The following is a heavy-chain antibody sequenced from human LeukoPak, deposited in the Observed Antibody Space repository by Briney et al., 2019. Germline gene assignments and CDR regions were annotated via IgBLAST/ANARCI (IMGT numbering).Heavy chain of an antibody. J-gene: IGHJ4*02. D-gene: IGHD1-26*01. Sequence: GGSLRLSCAASGFTFSDYYMSWIRQAPGKGLEWVSYISSGGSVMYYADSVKGRFTISRDNAKNSLYLQVNSLRAEDTAVYYCAGGGGSYYFDSWGKGTLVTVSS. CDR3: AGGGGSYYFDS. V-gene: IGHV3-11*04. CDR2: ISSGGSVM. CDR1: GFTFSDYY.